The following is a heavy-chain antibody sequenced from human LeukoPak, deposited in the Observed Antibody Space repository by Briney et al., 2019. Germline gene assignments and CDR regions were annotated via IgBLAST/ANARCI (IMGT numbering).Heavy chain of an antibody. CDR3: ARGGTTVTTYPLDY. CDR1: GFPFSSYG. D-gene: IGHD4-17*01. Sequence: GGSLRLSCVASGFPFSSYGMSWVRQAPGKGLEWVSGISRSGDNTYYADSVKGRFTISRDNSKNTLYLQMNSLRAEDTAVYYCARGGTTVTTYPLDYWGQGTLVTVSS. V-gene: IGHV3-23*01. J-gene: IGHJ4*02. CDR2: ISRSGDNT.